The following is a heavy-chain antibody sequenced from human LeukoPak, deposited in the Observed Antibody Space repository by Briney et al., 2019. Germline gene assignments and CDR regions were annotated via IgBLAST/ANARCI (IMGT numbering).Heavy chain of an antibody. V-gene: IGHV3-7*03. D-gene: IGHD6-13*01. Sequence: GGSLRLSCAASGFPFSSYSMTWVRQAPGKGLEWVANIKPDGTTKFYVDSVKGRLTISRDNALNSLYLQMNSLRAEDTAIYYCARSIPYGTTWYGRSDYWGQGTLVTVSS. CDR1: GFPFSSYS. J-gene: IGHJ4*02. CDR3: ARSIPYGTTWYGRSDY. CDR2: IKPDGTTK.